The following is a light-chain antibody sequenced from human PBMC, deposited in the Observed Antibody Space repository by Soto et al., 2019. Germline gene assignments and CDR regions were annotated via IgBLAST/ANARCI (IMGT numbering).Light chain of an antibody. Sequence: DIQMTQSPSTLSASVGDRVTITCRASQSISSELAWYQQKPGQAPQLLIYEMFTLQSGVPTRISGSGSGTEFTLTISSLQPDDFATYYCQQYVTAFLTFGQGTKVDIK. CDR2: EMF. V-gene: IGKV1-5*03. J-gene: IGKJ1*01. CDR3: QQYVTAFLT. CDR1: QSISSE.